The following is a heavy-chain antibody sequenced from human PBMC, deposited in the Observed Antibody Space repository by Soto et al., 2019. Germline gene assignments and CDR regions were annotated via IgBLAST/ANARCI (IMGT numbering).Heavy chain of an antibody. CDR2: IKAYSGNT. Sequence: QLQLVQSGAEAKKPGVSVKVSCKASGYTFPTSTISWLRQAPGQGLEWMGWIKAYSGNTNYAQKLQGRVTMTTDTSTSTAYMELRSLTTDDTAIYYCAIANYGDDDYWGQGTLVTVSS. CDR1: GYTFPTST. D-gene: IGHD4-17*01. CDR3: AIANYGDDDY. J-gene: IGHJ4*02. V-gene: IGHV1-18*01.